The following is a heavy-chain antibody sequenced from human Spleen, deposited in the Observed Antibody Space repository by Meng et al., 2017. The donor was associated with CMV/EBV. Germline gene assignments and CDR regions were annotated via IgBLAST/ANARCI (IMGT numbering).Heavy chain of an antibody. V-gene: IGHV4-34*01. J-gene: IGHJ4*02. D-gene: IGHD3-10*01. CDR1: GGSFSGYY. CDR3: ARGAGITRGGHLSY. Sequence: GPLTQWGDGLLKPSETLSLPCGVYGGSFSGYYWSWIRQPPGKGLEWIGEINHSGSTNYNPSLKSRVTISVDTSKNQFSLKLSSVTAADTAVYYCARGAGITRGGHLSYWGQGTLVTVSS. CDR2: INHSGST.